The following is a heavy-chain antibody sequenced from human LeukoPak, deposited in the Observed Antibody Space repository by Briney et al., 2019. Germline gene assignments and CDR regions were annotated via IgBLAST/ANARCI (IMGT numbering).Heavy chain of an antibody. CDR2: ISAYNGNT. J-gene: IGHJ4*02. V-gene: IGHV1-18*01. Sequence: ASVKVSCKASGYTFNSYGINWVRQAPGQGLEGMGWISAYNGNTNYAQELQGRVTMTTDTSTSTAYMELRSLRSDDTAVYYCARDPPTRNYYGSGRFFDYWGQGTLVTVSS. CDR3: ARDPPTRNYYGSGRFFDY. CDR1: GYTFNSYG. D-gene: IGHD3-10*01.